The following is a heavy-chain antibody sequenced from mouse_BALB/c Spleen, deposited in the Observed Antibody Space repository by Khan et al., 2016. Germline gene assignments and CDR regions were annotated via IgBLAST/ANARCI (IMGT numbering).Heavy chain of an antibody. V-gene: IGHV3-2*02. J-gene: IGHJ2*02. CDR3: ARAGVTYDYFFDY. CDR1: GYSITSDYA. Sequence: EVQLQEPGPGLVKPSQSLSLTCTVTGYSITSDYAWNWIRQFPGNKLEWMGYISYSGSTSNNPSLKSRNAITRDTDKNQFCLQLNSVATEDTAAYYCARAGVTYDYFFDYWGQGTSLTVSS. D-gene: IGHD2-12*01. CDR2: ISYSGST.